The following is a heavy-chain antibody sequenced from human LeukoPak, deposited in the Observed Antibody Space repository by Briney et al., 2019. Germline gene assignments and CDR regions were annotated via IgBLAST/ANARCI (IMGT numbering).Heavy chain of an antibody. CDR2: IWYDASEK. CDR1: GFTFSSHG. CDR3: ARDRGVSYFDY. J-gene: IGHJ4*02. Sequence: GGSLRLSCVASGFTFSSHGMHWVRQAPGKGLEWVAVIWYDASEKYYADSVKGRFTISKDNSKNTLYLQMNSLRAEDTAVYYCARDRGVSYFDYWGQGTLVTVSS. V-gene: IGHV3-33*01. D-gene: IGHD5/OR15-5a*01.